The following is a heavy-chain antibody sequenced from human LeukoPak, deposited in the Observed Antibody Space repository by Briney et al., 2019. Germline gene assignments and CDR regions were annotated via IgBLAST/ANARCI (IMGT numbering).Heavy chain of an antibody. J-gene: IGHJ4*02. Sequence: SETLSLSCTVSGGSISSHYWSWIRQPPGKGLEWIGYIYYSGSTYYNPSLKSRITVSLDTSKNQLSLKLSSVTAADTAVYYCARDKTFEVVNFFDYWGQGTLVTVSS. CDR3: ARDKTFEVVNFFDY. D-gene: IGHD3-3*01. CDR2: IYYSGST. V-gene: IGHV4-59*11. CDR1: GGSISSHY.